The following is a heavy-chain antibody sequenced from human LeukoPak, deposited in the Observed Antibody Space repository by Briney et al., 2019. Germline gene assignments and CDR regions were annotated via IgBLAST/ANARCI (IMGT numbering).Heavy chain of an antibody. CDR1: GFTFSSYS. D-gene: IGHD1-26*01. Sequence: PGGSLRLSCAASGFTFSSYSMNWVRQASGKGLEGVSSISSSSSYIYYAYSVKGRFTISRDNAKNSLYLQMNSLRAEDTAVYYCAREETSIVGPFDYWGQGTLVTVSS. CDR2: ISSSSSYI. V-gene: IGHV3-21*01. CDR3: AREETSIVGPFDY. J-gene: IGHJ4*02.